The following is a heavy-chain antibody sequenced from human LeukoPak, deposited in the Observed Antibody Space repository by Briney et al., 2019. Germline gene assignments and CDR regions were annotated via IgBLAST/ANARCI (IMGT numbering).Heavy chain of an antibody. Sequence: NPSQTLSLTCTVSGDSISSGNYYWSWLRQPAGKGLEWIGRIYTSGSTNYNPSLKSRVTISVDTSKNQFSLKLTSVTAADTAVYYCARGPYKFDGSGAFDIWGQGTMVTVSS. V-gene: IGHV4-61*02. CDR2: IYTSGST. D-gene: IGHD3-22*01. CDR1: GDSISSGNYY. CDR3: ARGPYKFDGSGAFDI. J-gene: IGHJ3*02.